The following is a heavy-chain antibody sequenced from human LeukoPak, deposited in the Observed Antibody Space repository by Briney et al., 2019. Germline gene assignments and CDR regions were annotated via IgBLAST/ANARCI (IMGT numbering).Heavy chain of an antibody. V-gene: IGHV1-2*02. CDR1: GYTFTGYY. D-gene: IGHD4-23*01. CDR2: INPNGGGT. Sequence: GASVKVSCKASGYTFTGYYMHWVRQAPGQGLEWMGWINPNGGGTNYAQKFQGRVTMTRDTSISTAYMELSRLRSDDTAVYYCARDQDYGGTSDYWGQGTLVTVSS. J-gene: IGHJ4*02. CDR3: ARDQDYGGTSDY.